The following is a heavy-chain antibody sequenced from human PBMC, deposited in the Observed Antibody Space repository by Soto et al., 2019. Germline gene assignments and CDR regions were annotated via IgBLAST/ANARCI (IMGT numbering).Heavy chain of an antibody. V-gene: IGHV1-18*01. CDR1: GYTFTSYG. J-gene: IGHJ4*02. D-gene: IGHD3-22*01. CDR3: ARARRYYYDSSGVDY. Sequence: ASVKVSCKASGYTFTSYGISWVRQAPGQGLEWMGWVSAYNGNTNYAQKLQGRVTMTTDTSTSTAYMELRSLRSDDTAVYYCARARRYYYDSSGVDYRGQGTPVTVSS. CDR2: VSAYNGNT.